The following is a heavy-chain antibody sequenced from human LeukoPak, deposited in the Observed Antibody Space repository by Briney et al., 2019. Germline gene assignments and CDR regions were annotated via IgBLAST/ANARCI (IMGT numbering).Heavy chain of an antibody. CDR1: GFTFSSYE. V-gene: IGHV3-48*03. CDR3: ARVPSYYYDSSGQGLRPAEYFQH. D-gene: IGHD3-22*01. Sequence: GGSLRLSCAASGFTFSSYEMNWVRQAPGKGLEWVSYISSSGSTIYYADSVKGRFTISRDNAKNSLYLQMNRLRAEDTAVYYCARVPSYYYDSSGQGLRPAEYFQHWGQGTLVTVSS. J-gene: IGHJ1*01. CDR2: ISSSGSTI.